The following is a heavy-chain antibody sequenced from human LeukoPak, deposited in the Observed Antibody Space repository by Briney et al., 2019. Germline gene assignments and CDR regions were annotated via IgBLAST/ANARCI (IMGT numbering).Heavy chain of an antibody. Sequence: ASVKVSCKASGYTFTSYGISWVRQAPGQGLEWMGWISAYNGNTNYAQKLQGRVTMTTDTSTSTAYMELSSLRSEDTAVYYCAIRPLGYCSSTSCYDGMDVWGQGTTVTVSS. CDR1: GYTFTSYG. CDR2: ISAYNGNT. CDR3: AIRPLGYCSSTSCYDGMDV. D-gene: IGHD2-2*01. J-gene: IGHJ6*02. V-gene: IGHV1-18*01.